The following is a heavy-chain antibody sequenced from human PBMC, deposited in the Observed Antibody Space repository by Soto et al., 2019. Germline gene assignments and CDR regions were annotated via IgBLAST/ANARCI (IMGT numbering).Heavy chain of an antibody. CDR2: ISAYNGNT. Sequence: ASVKVSCKASGYTLTSYGISWVRQAPGQGLEWMGWISAYNGNTNYAQKLQGRVTMTTDTSTSTAYMELSSLRSDDTAVYYCARVRYCSSTSCLNYYYYYMDVWGKGTTVTVSS. V-gene: IGHV1-18*01. J-gene: IGHJ6*03. CDR3: ARVRYCSSTSCLNYYYYYMDV. CDR1: GYTLTSYG. D-gene: IGHD2-2*01.